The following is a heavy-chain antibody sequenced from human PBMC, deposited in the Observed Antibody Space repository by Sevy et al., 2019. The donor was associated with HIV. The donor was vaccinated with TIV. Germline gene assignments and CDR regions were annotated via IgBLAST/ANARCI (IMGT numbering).Heavy chain of an antibody. Sequence: GGSLRLSCAASGFTFSHHNMNWVRQAPGKGLEWISYISKSGSTTYLADSVRGRFTISRDNAKNSLFLEMHSLTDEDTAVYYCAREENRELGTIPLDSWGRGIQVTVSS. D-gene: IGHD7-27*01. CDR2: ISKSGSTT. J-gene: IGHJ4*02. CDR3: AREENRELGTIPLDS. CDR1: GFTFSHHN. V-gene: IGHV3-48*02.